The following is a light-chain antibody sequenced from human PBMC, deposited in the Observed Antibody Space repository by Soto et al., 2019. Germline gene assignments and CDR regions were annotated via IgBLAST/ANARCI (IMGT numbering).Light chain of an antibody. CDR2: DAS. Sequence: DVQLTQSPSTLSASVGDRVAITCQASQSIVNYLNWFQFRPGKAPQLLISDASHLEPGVPSRFSGERSGTDFTLIINNLQPEDVATYYCQQYEELPLTFGGGTRV. CDR3: QQYEELPLT. V-gene: IGKV1-33*01. CDR1: QSIVNY. J-gene: IGKJ4*01.